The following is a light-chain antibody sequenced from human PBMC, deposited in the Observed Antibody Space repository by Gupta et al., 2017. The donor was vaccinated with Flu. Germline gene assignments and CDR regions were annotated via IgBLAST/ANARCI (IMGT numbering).Light chain of an antibody. Sequence: EIVLAQSPGTLSLSPGERATLSCRASQCVSSSYLAWYQQKPGQAPRLLIYCASSRATGIPDRFSGSGSGTDFTLTISRLEPEDFAVYYCQQYGSSMYSFGQGTKLEIK. CDR2: CAS. CDR1: QCVSSSY. J-gene: IGKJ2*03. CDR3: QQYGSSMYS. V-gene: IGKV3-20*01.